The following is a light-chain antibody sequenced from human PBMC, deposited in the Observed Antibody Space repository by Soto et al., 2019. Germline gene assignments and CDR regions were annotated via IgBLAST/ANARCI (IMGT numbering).Light chain of an antibody. CDR2: EVS. CDR3: SSYTSSSTLV. Sequence: QSALTQPASVSGSPGQSITISCTGTSSDVGGYNYVCWYQQHPGKAPKLMVSEVSNRPSGVSNRFSGSKSGNTASLTISGLQAEDEADYYCSSYTSSSTLVFGGGTKVTVL. J-gene: IGLJ2*01. CDR1: SSDVGGYNY. V-gene: IGLV2-14*01.